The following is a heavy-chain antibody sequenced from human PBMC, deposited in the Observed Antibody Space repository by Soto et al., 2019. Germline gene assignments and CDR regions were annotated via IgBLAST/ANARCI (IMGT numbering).Heavy chain of an antibody. Sequence: GGFLRFSCAASGFTVSSNYMRWVRKAPGKGLEWVSVIYSGSSTYYADSVKGRFTISRHNSKNTLYLQMNSLRAEDTAVYYCAREKGQGSSGSNGYSHWYFDLWGRGTLVTVSS. J-gene: IGHJ2*01. D-gene: IGHD3-22*01. CDR2: IYSGSST. CDR3: AREKGQGSSGSNGYSHWYFDL. CDR1: GFTVSSNY. V-gene: IGHV3-53*01.